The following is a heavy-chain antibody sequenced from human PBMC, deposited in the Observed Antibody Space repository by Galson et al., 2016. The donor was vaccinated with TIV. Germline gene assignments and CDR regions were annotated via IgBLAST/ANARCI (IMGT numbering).Heavy chain of an antibody. D-gene: IGHD2-2*01. J-gene: IGHJ2*01. Sequence: SLRLSCAASGFIFSSYGMHWVRQAPGKGLERVAVIWYDGSNKYYADSVKGRFIISRDNSKNTLYLQMNSLRVEDTAVSYCARVRFGSSTSCEVYFDVWGRGTLVTVCS. CDR2: IWYDGSNK. CDR1: GFIFSSYG. V-gene: IGHV3-33*01. CDR3: ARVRFGSSTSCEVYFDV.